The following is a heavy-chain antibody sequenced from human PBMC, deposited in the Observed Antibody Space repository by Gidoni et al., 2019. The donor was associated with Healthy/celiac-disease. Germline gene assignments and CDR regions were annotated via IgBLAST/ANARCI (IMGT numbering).Heavy chain of an antibody. CDR2: ISWNSGSI. Sequence: EVQLVESGGGLVQHGRSLRLSCAASGFTFDDYAMHWVRQAPGKGLEWVSGISWNSGSIGYADSVKGRFTISRDNAKNSLYLQMNSLRAEDTALYYCAKEAYYYDSSGSFDYWGQGTLVTVSS. V-gene: IGHV3-9*01. J-gene: IGHJ4*02. CDR1: GFTFDDYA. CDR3: AKEAYYYDSSGSFDY. D-gene: IGHD3-22*01.